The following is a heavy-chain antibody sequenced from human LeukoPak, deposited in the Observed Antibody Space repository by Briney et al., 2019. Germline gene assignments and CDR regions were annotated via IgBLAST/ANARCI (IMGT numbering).Heavy chain of an antibody. J-gene: IGHJ6*02. CDR2: IYYSGST. Sequence: PSQTLSLTCTVSGGSINSGGYYWGWIRQPPGKGLEWIGSIYYSGSTYYNPSLKSRVTISVDTSKNQFSLKLSSVTAADTAVYYCARHPLYSYSSGWYYGMDVWGQGTTVTVSS. D-gene: IGHD6-19*01. CDR1: GGSINSGGYY. V-gene: IGHV4-39*01. CDR3: ARHPLYSYSSGWYYGMDV.